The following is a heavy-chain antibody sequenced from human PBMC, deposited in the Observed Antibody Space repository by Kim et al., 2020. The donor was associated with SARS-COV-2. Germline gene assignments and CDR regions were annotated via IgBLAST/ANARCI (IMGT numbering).Heavy chain of an antibody. V-gene: IGHV3-33*06. J-gene: IGHJ4*02. CDR2: IWYDGSNK. D-gene: IGHD6-13*01. CDR3: AKASIAAAGTEIFGY. Sequence: GGSLRLSCAASGFTFSSYAMHWVRQAPGKGLEWVAVIWYDGSNKYYADSVKGRFTISRDNSKNTLYLQMNSLRAEDTAVYYCAKASIAAAGTEIFGYWGQGTLVTVSS. CDR1: GFTFSSYA.